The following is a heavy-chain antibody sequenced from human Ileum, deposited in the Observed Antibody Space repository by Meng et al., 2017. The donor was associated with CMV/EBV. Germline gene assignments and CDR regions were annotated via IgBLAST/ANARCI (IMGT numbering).Heavy chain of an antibody. Sequence: GGPLRLSCAASGFTFSHYWMTWVRQAPGKGLEWVANIKQDGSEKYYVDSVKGRFTISRDNAKNSLYLQMNSLRAEDTAVYYCARDGDFWFGYLDYWGQGSLVTVSS. D-gene: IGHD3-3*01. V-gene: IGHV3-7*01. CDR2: IKQDGSEK. J-gene: IGHJ4*02. CDR1: GFTFSHYW. CDR3: ARDGDFWFGYLDY.